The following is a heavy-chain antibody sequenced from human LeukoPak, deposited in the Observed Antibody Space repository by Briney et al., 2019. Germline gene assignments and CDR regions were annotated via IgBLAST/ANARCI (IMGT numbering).Heavy chain of an antibody. CDR1: GFTFSSYG. CDR2: IWCDGSNK. CDR3: ARGAATVTTFFDY. V-gene: IGHV3-33*01. Sequence: GGSLRLSCAASGFTFSSYGTHWVRQAPGKGLEWVAVIWCDGSNKYYADSVKGRFTISRDNSKNTLYLQMNSLRAEDTAVYYCARGAATVTTFFDYWGQGTLVTVSS. D-gene: IGHD4-17*01. J-gene: IGHJ4*02.